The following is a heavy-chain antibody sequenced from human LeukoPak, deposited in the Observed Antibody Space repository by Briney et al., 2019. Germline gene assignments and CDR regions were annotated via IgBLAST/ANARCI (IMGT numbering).Heavy chain of an antibody. CDR3: ARDRKYLYYGMEV. V-gene: IGHV3-66*01. CDR1: GFSVSDIY. CDR2: IYSGDKI. Sequence: GGSLRLSCVASGFSVSDIYMDWVRQAPGKGLEWLSVIYSGDKIYYADSVKDRFTISRDISKNTVYLQMNNLRVEDTAVYYCARDRKYLYYGMEVWGQGTTVTVSS. D-gene: IGHD3-10*01. J-gene: IGHJ6*02.